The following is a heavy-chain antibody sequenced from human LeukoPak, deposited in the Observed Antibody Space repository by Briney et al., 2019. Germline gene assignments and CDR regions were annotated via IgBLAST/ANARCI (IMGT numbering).Heavy chain of an antibody. CDR2: IYPGDSDT. D-gene: IGHD2-2*01. V-gene: IGHV5-51*01. CDR3: ARHWAEYCSSTSCYSPLHNYYGMDV. Sequence: GESLKISCKGSGYSFTSYWIGWVRQMPGKGLEWMGIIYPGDSDTRYSPSFQGQVTISADKSIRTAYLQWSSLKASDTAMYYCARHWAEYCSSTSCYSPLHNYYGMDVWGQGTTVTVSS. J-gene: IGHJ6*02. CDR1: GYSFTSYW.